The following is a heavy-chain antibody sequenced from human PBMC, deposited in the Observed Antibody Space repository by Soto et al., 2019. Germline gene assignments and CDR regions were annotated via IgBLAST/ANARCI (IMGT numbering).Heavy chain of an antibody. CDR1: GGTFSPYT. V-gene: IGHV1-69*08. J-gene: IGHJ4*02. CDR3: TRDWEITVSTWSFGGF. Sequence: QVQLVQSGAEVKKPGSSVKVSCKASGGTFSPYTINWVRQAPGQGLEWMGRIIPFHGVTNYAQKFQARVTITGDKSTSTAYMELRGLRFVDTAMYYCTRDWEITVSTWSFGGFWGRGTLVTVSS. CDR2: IIPFHGVT. D-gene: IGHD3-10*01.